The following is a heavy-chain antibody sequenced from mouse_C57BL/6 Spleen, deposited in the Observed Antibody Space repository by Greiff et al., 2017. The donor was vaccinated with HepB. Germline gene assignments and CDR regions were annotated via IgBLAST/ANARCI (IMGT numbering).Heavy chain of an antibody. Sequence: VQLQQSGAELVKPGASVKISCKASGYAFSSYWMNWVKQRPGKGLEWIGQIYPGDGDTNYNGKFKGKATLTADKSSSTAYMQLSSLTSEDSAVYFCARGRYYGSSGDYFDYWGQGTTLTVSS. J-gene: IGHJ2*01. V-gene: IGHV1-80*01. CDR2: IYPGDGDT. CDR3: ARGRYYGSSGDYFDY. D-gene: IGHD1-1*01. CDR1: GYAFSSYW.